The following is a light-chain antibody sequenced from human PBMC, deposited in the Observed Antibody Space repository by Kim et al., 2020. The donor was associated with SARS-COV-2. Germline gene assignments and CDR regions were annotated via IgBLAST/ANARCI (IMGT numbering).Light chain of an antibody. Sequence: ASVGDRVTITCRASQGITTDLAWSQQKPGRAPKVLIYGASNLESGVPSRFSGSGSGTDFTLTISSLQPEDFTTYYCHQFNSYPLTFGGGTKVDIK. CDR1: QGITTD. CDR2: GAS. CDR3: HQFNSYPLT. V-gene: IGKV1-13*02. J-gene: IGKJ4*01.